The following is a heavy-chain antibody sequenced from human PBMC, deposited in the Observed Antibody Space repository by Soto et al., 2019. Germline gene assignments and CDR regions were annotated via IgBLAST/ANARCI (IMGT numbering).Heavy chain of an antibody. CDR1: GASISTRS. J-gene: IGHJ4*02. D-gene: IGHD3-10*01. CDR3: ARYYWSLRYFDL. CDR2: VSHIGSA. V-gene: IGHV4-4*07. Sequence: SETLSLTCSVSGASISTRSWSWIRQPAGKGLEWIGHVSHIGSADYSPSLKSRVTMSVDTSKNQFSLNLSSVSAADTAVYYCARYYWSLRYFDLWGQGTLVTVSS.